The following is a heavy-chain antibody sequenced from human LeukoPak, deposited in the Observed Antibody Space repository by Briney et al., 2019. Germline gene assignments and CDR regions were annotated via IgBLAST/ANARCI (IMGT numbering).Heavy chain of an antibody. V-gene: IGHV1-2*02. D-gene: IGHD5-18*01. J-gene: IGHJ3*02. CDR1: GYTFTGYY. CDR2: INPNSGGT. Sequence: ASVKVSCKASGYTFTGYYMHWVRQAPGQGLEWMGWINPNSGGTNYAQKFQGRVTMTRDTSISTAYMELSRLRSDDAAVYYCARVIGPGYSYGHDAFDIWGQGTMVTVSS. CDR3: ARVIGPGYSYGHDAFDI.